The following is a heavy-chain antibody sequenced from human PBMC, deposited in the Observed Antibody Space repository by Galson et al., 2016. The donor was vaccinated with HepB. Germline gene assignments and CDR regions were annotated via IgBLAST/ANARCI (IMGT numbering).Heavy chain of an antibody. CDR3: AALDLGDY. Sequence: SVKVSCKASGYIFTNYAMHWVRQAPGQRLELMGWISTGNENTKYSQNFQGRVAFTRDTSASTAYMELNSLRSEDTAVYYCAALDLGDYWGQGTLVTVSS. CDR2: ISTGNENT. CDR1: GYIFTNYA. V-gene: IGHV1-3*04. J-gene: IGHJ4*02. D-gene: IGHD3-9*01.